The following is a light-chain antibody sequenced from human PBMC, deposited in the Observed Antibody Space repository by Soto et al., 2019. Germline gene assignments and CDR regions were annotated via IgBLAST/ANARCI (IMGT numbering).Light chain of an antibody. V-gene: IGKV3-20*01. CDR2: GAS. CDR3: QQYGSSPRT. J-gene: IGKJ1*01. CDR1: QSVANRY. Sequence: DIVLTQSPGTLSLSPGERATLFCRASQSVANRYLAWYQQKPAQAPRLLIYGASSRATGIPDRFSGTGSGTDFTLTISRLEPEDVAVYYCQQYGSSPRTFGQGTRVEI.